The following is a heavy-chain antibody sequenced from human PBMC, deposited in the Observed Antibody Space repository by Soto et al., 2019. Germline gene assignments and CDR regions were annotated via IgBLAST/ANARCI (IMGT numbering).Heavy chain of an antibody. D-gene: IGHD3-22*01. V-gene: IGHV5-10-1*01. CDR1: GYSFAGYW. CDR3: ARQIYDSDTGPNFQYYFDS. CDR2: IVPSDSQT. Sequence: GESLKISCKGSGYSFAGYWITWVRQKPGKGLEWMGRIVPSDSQTYYSPSFRGHVTISVTKSITTVFLQWSSLRASDTAMYYCARQIYDSDTGPNFQYYFDSWGQGTPVTVSS. J-gene: IGHJ4*02.